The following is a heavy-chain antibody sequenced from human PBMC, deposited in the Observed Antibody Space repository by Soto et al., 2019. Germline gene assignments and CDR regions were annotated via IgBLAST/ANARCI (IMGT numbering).Heavy chain of an antibody. J-gene: IGHJ4*02. D-gene: IGHD1-26*01. CDR2: FDPEDGET. V-gene: IGHV1-24*01. CDR1: GNTLTELS. CDR3: ATVRLVGATTGAVFPSDY. Sequence: ASVKVSCKVSGNTLTELSMHWVRQAPGKGLEWMGGFDPEDGETIYAQKFQGRVTMTEDTSTDTAYMGLSSLRSEDTAVYYCATVRLVGATTGAVFPSDYWGQGTLVTVSS.